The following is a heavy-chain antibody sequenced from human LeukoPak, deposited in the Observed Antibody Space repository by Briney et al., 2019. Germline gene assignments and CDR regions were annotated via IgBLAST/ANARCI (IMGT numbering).Heavy chain of an antibody. CDR3: AKILSDTNGWYHFDY. CDR2: IYGAGTT. V-gene: IGHV3-66*01. J-gene: IGHJ4*02. Sequence: GESLRLSCAASGFTVSSNYMSWVRQAPGKGLEWVSIIYGAGTTNYADSVKGRFTISRDSSTNTLYLQMDSLRAGDTAVYFCAKILSDTNGWYHFDYWGQGALVTVSS. CDR1: GFTVSSNY. D-gene: IGHD6-19*01.